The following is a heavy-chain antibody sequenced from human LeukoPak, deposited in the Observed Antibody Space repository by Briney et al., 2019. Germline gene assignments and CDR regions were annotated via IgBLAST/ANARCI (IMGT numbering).Heavy chain of an antibody. J-gene: IGHJ4*02. CDR3: ARGTTEFDY. CDR1: GYTFTDYG. D-gene: IGHD1-14*01. Sequence: GASVKVSCKSSGYTFTDYGISWVRQAPGQGLEWMGWISTSSGHTAYAQKFQGRVTLTTDTSTNTAYMDLRSLRSDDTAILYCARGTTEFDYWGQGTLVSVSS. V-gene: IGHV1-18*01. CDR2: ISTSSGHT.